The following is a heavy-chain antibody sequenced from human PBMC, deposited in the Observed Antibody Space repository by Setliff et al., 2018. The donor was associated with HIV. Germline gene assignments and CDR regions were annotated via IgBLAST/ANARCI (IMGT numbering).Heavy chain of an antibody. Sequence: GGSLRLSCAASGFTFSSYWMSWVRQAPGKGLEWVANIKQDGSEKYYVDSVKGRFTISRDNAKDSLYLQMNSLRAEDTAVYYCASHFGYCSSTSCEGYWGQGALVTVSS. D-gene: IGHD2-2*01. CDR3: ASHFGYCSSTSCEGY. V-gene: IGHV3-7*05. CDR1: GFTFSSYW. J-gene: IGHJ4*02. CDR2: IKQDGSEK.